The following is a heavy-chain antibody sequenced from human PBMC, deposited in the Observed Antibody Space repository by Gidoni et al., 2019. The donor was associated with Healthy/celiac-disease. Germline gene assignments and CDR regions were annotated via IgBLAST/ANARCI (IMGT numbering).Heavy chain of an antibody. V-gene: IGHV5-51*01. CDR3: ARHQARYGSGTPVSLYGMDV. Sequence: EVQLVQSGAEVKKPGESLKISCKGSGYSFTSYWIGWVRQMPGKGLEWMGIIYPGDSDTRYSPSFQGQVTISADKSISTAYLQWSSLKASDTAMYYCARHQARYGSGTPVSLYGMDVWGQGTTVTVSS. CDR2: IYPGDSDT. J-gene: IGHJ6*02. CDR1: GYSFTSYW. D-gene: IGHD3-10*01.